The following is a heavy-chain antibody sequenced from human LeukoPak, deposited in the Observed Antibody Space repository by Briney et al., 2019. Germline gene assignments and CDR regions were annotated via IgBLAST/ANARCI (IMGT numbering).Heavy chain of an antibody. CDR3: ARDLSGPVTTGSFDY. V-gene: IGHV3-74*01. CDR2: INSDGSST. CDR1: GFTFSSYW. Sequence: GGSLRLSCAASGFTFSSYWMHWVRQAPGKGLVWVSRINSDGSSTSYADSVKGRFTISRDNAKNSLYLQMNSLRDEDTAVSYCARDLSGPVTTGSFDYWGQGTLVTVSS. J-gene: IGHJ4*02. D-gene: IGHD4-17*01.